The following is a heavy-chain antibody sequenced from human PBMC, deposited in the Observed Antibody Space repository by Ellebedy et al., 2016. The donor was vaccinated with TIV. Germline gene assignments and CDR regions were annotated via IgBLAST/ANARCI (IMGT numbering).Heavy chain of an antibody. CDR1: RGTFSSYA. CDR2: IIPMFGTA. D-gene: IGHD3-16*02. CDR3: ARLYSDYIWGSYRQTHFDY. J-gene: IGHJ4*02. V-gene: IGHV1-69*06. Sequence: AASVKVSCKASRGTFSSYAISWVRQAPGQGLEWMGGIIPMFGTANYAQKFQGRVTITADKSTSTAYMELSSLRAEDTAVYYCARLYSDYIWGSYRQTHFDYWGQGTLVTASS.